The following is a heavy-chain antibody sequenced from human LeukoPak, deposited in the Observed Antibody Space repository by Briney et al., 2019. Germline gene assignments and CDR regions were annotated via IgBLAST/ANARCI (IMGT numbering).Heavy chain of an antibody. V-gene: IGHV3-21*01. CDR2: ISSSSTYI. CDR1: GFTFDSYG. J-gene: IGHJ4*02. Sequence: GSLRLSCAASGFTFDSYGMNWVRQAPGKGLEWISSISSSSTYIYYADSVKGRFTISRDNAENSLYLQMNSLRAEDTAVYYCARAYCSSTRCSYYFDSWGQGTLVTVSS. CDR3: ARAYCSSTRCSYYFDS. D-gene: IGHD2-2*01.